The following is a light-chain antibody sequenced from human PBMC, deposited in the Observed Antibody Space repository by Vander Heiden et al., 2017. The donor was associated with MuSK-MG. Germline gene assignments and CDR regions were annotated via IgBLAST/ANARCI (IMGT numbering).Light chain of an antibody. J-gene: IGKJ2*01. CDR1: QSISSY. CDR3: QQCENEAIT. V-gene: IGKV1-39*01. CDR2: AVS. Sequence: QMIHSRSCLSASVGDRVTITCRASQSISSYLNWHQQILGKVPKLLLHAVSSLQSGVRSRFSGSGSGTDFTLTISRLQPEDFATYYCQQCENEAITFGRGTKMEIK.